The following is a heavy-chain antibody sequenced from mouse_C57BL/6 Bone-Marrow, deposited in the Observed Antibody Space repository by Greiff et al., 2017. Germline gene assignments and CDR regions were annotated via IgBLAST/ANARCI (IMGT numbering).Heavy chain of an antibody. CDR1: GYTFTSYW. CDR2: IYPSDSET. Sequence: QVQLQQPGAELVRPGSSVKLSCKASGYTFTSYWMDWVKQRPGQGLEWIGNIYPSDSETHYNQKFKDKATLTVDKSSSTAYMPLSSLTSEDSAVYYCARSLLWLRRAFAYWGQGTLVTVSA. D-gene: IGHD2-2*01. J-gene: IGHJ3*01. CDR3: ARSLLWLRRAFAY. V-gene: IGHV1-61*01.